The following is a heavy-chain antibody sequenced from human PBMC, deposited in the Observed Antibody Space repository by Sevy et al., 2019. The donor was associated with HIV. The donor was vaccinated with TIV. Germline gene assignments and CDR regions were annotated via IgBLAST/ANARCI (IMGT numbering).Heavy chain of an antibody. D-gene: IGHD3-3*01. CDR1: GYTFSSYY. CDR2: INPSGSST. J-gene: IGHJ4*02. Sequence: ASVKVSCKASGYTFSSYYMHWVRQAPGQGLEWMEIINPSGSSTSYAQKFQGRVTMTRDTSTSTVYMELSSLRSEDTAIYYCARDLTIFGVIPDYWGQGTLVTVSS. CDR3: ARDLTIFGVIPDY. V-gene: IGHV1-46*01.